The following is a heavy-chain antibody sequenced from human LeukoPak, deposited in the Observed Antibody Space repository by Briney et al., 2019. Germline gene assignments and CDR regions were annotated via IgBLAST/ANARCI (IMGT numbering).Heavy chain of an antibody. Sequence: GGSLRLSCAASGFTFSDYYMSWIRQAPGQGLEWVSYISSSGSTIYYADSVKGRFTISRDNAKNSLYLQMNSLRAEDTAVYYCARGRSEDGYIPHPFDIWGQGTMVTVSS. J-gene: IGHJ3*02. V-gene: IGHV3-11*04. CDR3: ARGRSEDGYIPHPFDI. CDR2: ISSSGSTI. CDR1: GFTFSDYY. D-gene: IGHD5-24*01.